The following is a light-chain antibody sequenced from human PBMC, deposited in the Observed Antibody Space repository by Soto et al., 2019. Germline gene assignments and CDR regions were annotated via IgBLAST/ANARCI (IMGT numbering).Light chain of an antibody. CDR1: QSVSSSQ. J-gene: IGKJ5*01. V-gene: IGKV3-20*01. CDR3: QQYSSSPIT. Sequence: EIVLTQSPATLGLSPGQRATLSCRGSQSVSSSQLAWYQQKPGQAHRLLMYGSSSRATGIPDMLSGCGSGTDFTLTISRLEPEDLAVYDCQQYSSSPITVGLGTRLEIK. CDR2: GSS.